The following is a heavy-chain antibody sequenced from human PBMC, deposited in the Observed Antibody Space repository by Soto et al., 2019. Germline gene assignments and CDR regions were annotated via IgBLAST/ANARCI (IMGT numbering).Heavy chain of an antibody. CDR2: ISGSGGST. Sequence: EVQLLESGGGLVQPGGSLRLSCAASGFTFSSYAMRWVRQAPVKGLEWVSAISGSGGSTYYADSVKGRFTISRDNSKNTLXXXXXXXXXXXXXXXXXXXXXXXSYYDYWGQGTLVTVXS. CDR1: GFTFSSYA. V-gene: IGHV3-23*01. CDR3: XXXXXXSYYDY. J-gene: IGHJ4*02.